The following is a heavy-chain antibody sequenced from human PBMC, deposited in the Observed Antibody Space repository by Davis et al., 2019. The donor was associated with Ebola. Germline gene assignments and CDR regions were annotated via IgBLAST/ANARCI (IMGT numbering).Heavy chain of an antibody. J-gene: IGHJ6*04. CDR3: ARGWLRTGMDV. CDR1: GDSVLGKNGA. V-gene: IGHV6-1*01. D-gene: IGHD5-12*01. CDR2: TYYESKRYI. Sequence: HSQTLSLTCVISGDSVLGKNGAWNWIRQSPSRGLEWLGRTYYESKRYIDYAPFVRSRITINPDTAKNQLSLQVDSVTPEDTAVYYCARGWLRTGMDVWGKGTTVTVSS.